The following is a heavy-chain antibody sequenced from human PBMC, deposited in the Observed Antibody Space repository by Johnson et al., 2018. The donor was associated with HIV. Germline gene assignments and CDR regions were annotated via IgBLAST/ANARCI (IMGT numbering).Heavy chain of an antibody. CDR2: HKSKTDGGTT. J-gene: IGHJ3*02. CDR1: GFTFSNAW. CDR3: TTDRGNGDYDAFDI. D-gene: IGHD4-17*01. V-gene: IGHV3-15*01. Sequence: VQLVESGGGLVKPGGSLRLSCAASGFTFSNAWMSWVRQAPGKGLEWVGRHKSKTDGGTTDNDAPVRGRFTISREDSKNTLYLQMNSLKTEDTDVYYCTTDRGNGDYDAFDIWGQGTMVTVSS.